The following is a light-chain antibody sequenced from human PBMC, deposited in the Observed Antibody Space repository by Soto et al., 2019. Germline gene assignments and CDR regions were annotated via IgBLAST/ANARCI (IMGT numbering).Light chain of an antibody. V-gene: IGLV2-14*01. CDR2: EVS. Sequence: QSALTQPASVSGSPGQSITISCTGTSSDVGGYTYVSWYQQYPGKAPKLMIYEVSNRPSGVSNRFSGSKSGNTASLTISGPQAEDEADYYCSSYTSSTTLAFGTGTKVTVL. J-gene: IGLJ1*01. CDR1: SSDVGGYTY. CDR3: SSYTSSTTLA.